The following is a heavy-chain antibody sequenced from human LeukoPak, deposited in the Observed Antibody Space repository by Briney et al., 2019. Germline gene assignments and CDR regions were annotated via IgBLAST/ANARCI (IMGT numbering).Heavy chain of an antibody. CDR1: GLSISSDW. CDR3: ARGSYGYGNFDY. V-gene: IGHV3-74*01. Sequence: GGSLRLSCAASGLSISSDWMHWVRQVPGRGLVWVSRINSDGSSTSYADSVKGRFTISRDNAKNTLYLQMNSLRAEDTAVYYCARGSYGYGNFDYWGQVTLVTVSS. D-gene: IGHD5-18*01. CDR2: INSDGSST. J-gene: IGHJ4*02.